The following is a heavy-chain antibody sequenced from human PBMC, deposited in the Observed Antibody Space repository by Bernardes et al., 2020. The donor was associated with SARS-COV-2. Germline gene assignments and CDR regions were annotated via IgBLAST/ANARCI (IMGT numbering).Heavy chain of an antibody. J-gene: IGHJ4*02. CDR2: ISGTAGSM. V-gene: IGHV3-23*01. CDR1: GFTFSGYA. D-gene: IGHD3-22*01. Sequence: GGSLRLSCAASGFTFSGYAMSWVRQAPGKGLEWVSSISGTAGSMYYADSVKGRFIISRDNSKNTLYLQMNSLRAEDTATYYCAKQDSSSSVETFDYWGRGTLVTVSS. CDR3: AKQDSSSSVETFDY.